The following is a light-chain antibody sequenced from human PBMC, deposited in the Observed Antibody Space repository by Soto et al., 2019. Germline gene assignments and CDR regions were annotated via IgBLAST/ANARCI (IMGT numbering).Light chain of an antibody. CDR3: QQYHTYPQT. CDR1: QDIGTY. CDR2: GAY. V-gene: IGKV1-16*01. J-gene: IGKJ2*01. Sequence: DIQMTQSPSSLSASVGDIVTITCRSSQDIGTYLAWFQQKPGKAPKSLIYGAYKRHSGVPSRFSGSGSETDFAVTITSLQSGDFATYYCQQYHTYPQTFGQGNRLEI.